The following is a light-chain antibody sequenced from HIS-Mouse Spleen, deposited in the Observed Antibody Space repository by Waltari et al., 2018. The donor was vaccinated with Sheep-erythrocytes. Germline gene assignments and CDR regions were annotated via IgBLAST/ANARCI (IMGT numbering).Light chain of an antibody. V-gene: IGKV3-20*01. Sequence: EIVLTQSPGTLFLSPGERATLSCRASQSVSSSYLAWYQQKPGQDTRLLIYGASSRATGIPDRFSGSGSGTDFTLTISRLEPEDFAVYYCQQYGSSLRTFGQGTKVEIK. CDR1: QSVSSSY. CDR3: QQYGSSLRT. CDR2: GAS. J-gene: IGKJ1*01.